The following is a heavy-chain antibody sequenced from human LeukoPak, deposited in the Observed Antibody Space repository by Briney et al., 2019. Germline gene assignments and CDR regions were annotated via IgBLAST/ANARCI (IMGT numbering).Heavy chain of an antibody. V-gene: IGHV3-48*04. Sequence: GGSLRLSCAASGFTFSSYSMNWVRQAPGKGLEWVSYISSSSSTIYYADSVKGRFTISRDNAKNSLYLQMNSLRAEDTAVYYCAREPPGTVTTPYYHYGMDVWGQGTTVTVSS. J-gene: IGHJ6*02. CDR1: GFTFSSYS. D-gene: IGHD4-17*01. CDR3: AREPPGTVTTPYYHYGMDV. CDR2: ISSSSSTI.